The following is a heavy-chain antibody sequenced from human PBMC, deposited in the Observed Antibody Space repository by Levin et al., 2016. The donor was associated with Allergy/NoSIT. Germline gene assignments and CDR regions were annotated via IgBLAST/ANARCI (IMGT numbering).Heavy chain of an antibody. CDR3: AGMLRDGYHLGY. V-gene: IGHV4-31*02. CDR2: IYYSGST. D-gene: IGHD5-24*01. Sequence: WIRQPPGKGLEWIGYIYYSGSTYYNPSLKSRVTISIDTSKNHFSLKLSSVTAADTAVYYCAGMLRDGYHLGYWGQGTLVTVSS. J-gene: IGHJ4*02.